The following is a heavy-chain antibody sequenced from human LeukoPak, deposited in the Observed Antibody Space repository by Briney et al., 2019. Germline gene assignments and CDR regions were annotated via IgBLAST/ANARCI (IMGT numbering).Heavy chain of an antibody. CDR2: ISAYNGNT. CDR3: ASDILTGYYDY. J-gene: IGHJ4*02. Sequence: ASVKVSCKASGYTFTSYGISWVRQAPGQGLEWMGWISAYNGNTNYAQKLQGRVTMTTDTSTSTAYMELRSLRSDNTAVYYCASDILTGYYDYWGQGTLVTVSS. V-gene: IGHV1-18*01. CDR1: GYTFTSYG. D-gene: IGHD3-9*01.